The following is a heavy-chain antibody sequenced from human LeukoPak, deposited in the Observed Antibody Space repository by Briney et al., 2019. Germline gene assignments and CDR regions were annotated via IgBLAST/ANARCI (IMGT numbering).Heavy chain of an antibody. V-gene: IGHV4-4*07. J-gene: IGHJ5*02. CDR3: ARAPTGTGGWNWFDP. CDR2: IYTSGTT. Sequence: SETLPLTCTVSGGSISSYYWSWIRQPAGKGLELIGRIYTSGTTNYNPSLKSRVTMSVDTSKNQFSLKLSSVTAADTAVYYCARAPTGTGGWNWFDPWGQEPWSPSPQ. D-gene: IGHD1-1*01. CDR1: GGSISSYY.